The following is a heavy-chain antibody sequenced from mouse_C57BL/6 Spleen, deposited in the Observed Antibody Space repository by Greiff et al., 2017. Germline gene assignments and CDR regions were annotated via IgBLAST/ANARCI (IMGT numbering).Heavy chain of an antibody. V-gene: IGHV5-4*01. CDR1: GFTFSSYA. D-gene: IGHD2-1*01. CDR2: ISDGGSYT. CDR3: AREHGNYAMDY. J-gene: IGHJ4*01. Sequence: VKVVESGGGLVKPGGSLKLSCAASGFTFSSYAMSWVRQTPEKRLEWVATISDGGSYTYYPDNVKGRFTISRDNAKNDLYLQMSHLKSEDTAMYYYAREHGNYAMDYWGQGTSVTVSS.